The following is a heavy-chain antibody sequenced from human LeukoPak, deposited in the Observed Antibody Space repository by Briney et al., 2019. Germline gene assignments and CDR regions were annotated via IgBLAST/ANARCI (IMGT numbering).Heavy chain of an antibody. CDR1: GGTFSSYA. V-gene: IGHV1-69*13. Sequence: ASVKVSCKASGGTFSSYAISWVRQAPGQGLEWMGGIIPIFGTANYAQKFQGRVTITADESTSTAYMELSSLRSEDTAVYYCARVQEPHDAFDIWGQGTMVTVSS. CDR2: IIPIFGTA. CDR3: ARVQEPHDAFDI. J-gene: IGHJ3*02.